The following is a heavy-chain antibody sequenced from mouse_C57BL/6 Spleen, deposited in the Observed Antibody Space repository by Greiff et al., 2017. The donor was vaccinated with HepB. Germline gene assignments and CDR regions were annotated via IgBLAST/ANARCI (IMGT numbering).Heavy chain of an antibody. D-gene: IGHD4-1*02. CDR3: AQLGRGAMDY. CDR2: IDPSDSYT. J-gene: IGHJ4*01. Sequence: QVQLQQPGAELVMPGASVKLSCKASGYTFTSYWMHWVKQRPGQGLEWIGEIDPSDSYTNYNQKFKGKSTLTVDKSSSTAYMQLSSLTSEDSAVYSCAQLGRGAMDYWGQGTSVTVSS. V-gene: IGHV1-69*01. CDR1: GYTFTSYW.